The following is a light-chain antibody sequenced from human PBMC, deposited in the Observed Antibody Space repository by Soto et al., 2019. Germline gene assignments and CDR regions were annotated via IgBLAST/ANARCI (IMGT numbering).Light chain of an antibody. CDR1: SSDIGGYTY. J-gene: IGLJ2*01. V-gene: IGLV2-8*01. Sequence: QSVLTQPPSASGSPGQSVTISCTGTSSDIGGYTYVSWYQQHPGKAPKLMLYEVNKRPSGVPDRFSGSKSGTSASLAIIGLQAEDEGDYYCQSYDSSLSVVFGGGTKLTVL. CDR3: QSYDSSLSVV. CDR2: EVN.